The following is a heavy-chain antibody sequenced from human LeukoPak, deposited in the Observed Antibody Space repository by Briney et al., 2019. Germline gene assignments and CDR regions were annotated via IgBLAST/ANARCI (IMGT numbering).Heavy chain of an antibody. D-gene: IGHD3-10*01. Sequence: PGGSLRLSCAASGFTFDDYAMYWVRQAPGKGLEWVSLISWDADSTYYADSVKGRFTVSRDNSKNSLYLQMNNLRVEDTALYYCAKAMVRGVTIRNYAGDWGQGTLVTVSS. CDR3: AKAMVRGVTIRNYAGD. J-gene: IGHJ4*02. V-gene: IGHV3-43D*03. CDR1: GFTFDDYA. CDR2: ISWDADST.